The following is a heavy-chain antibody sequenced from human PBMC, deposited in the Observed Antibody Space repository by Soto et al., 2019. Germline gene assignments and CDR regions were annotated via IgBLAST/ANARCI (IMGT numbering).Heavy chain of an antibody. Sequence: SETLSLTCAVYGGSFSGYYWSWIRQPPGKGLEWIGEINHSGSTNYNPSLKSRVTISVDTSKNQFSLKLSSVTAADTAVYYCARNPGPSSLVAATQPMDVWGKGTTVTVSS. V-gene: IGHV4-34*01. D-gene: IGHD2-15*01. J-gene: IGHJ6*03. CDR1: GGSFSGYY. CDR3: ARNPGPSSLVAATQPMDV. CDR2: INHSGST.